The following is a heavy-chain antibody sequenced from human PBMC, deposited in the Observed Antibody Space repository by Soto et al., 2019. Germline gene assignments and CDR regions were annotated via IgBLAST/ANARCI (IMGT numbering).Heavy chain of an antibody. D-gene: IGHD2-2*01. V-gene: IGHV3-7*01. Sequence: VSLRRSCASYGFTFKNYCMTWFRHAPWKRLEWVANINQDGTQRYYVDSVKGRFTISRDSANNSLYLQMDNLRAEYTAVYYFLGGDCRSLFGPRIEIWAQ. J-gene: IGHJ3*02. CDR1: GFTFKNYC. CDR2: INQDGTQR. CDR3: LGGDCRSLFGPRIEI.